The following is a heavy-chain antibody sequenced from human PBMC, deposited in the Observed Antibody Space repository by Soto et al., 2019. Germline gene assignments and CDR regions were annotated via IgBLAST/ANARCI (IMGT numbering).Heavy chain of an antibody. CDR1: GCTFINYY. V-gene: IGHV1-46*01. CDR2: INPSGGST. J-gene: IGHJ4*02. CDR3: ARNDKSGLDY. D-gene: IGHD1-1*01. Sequence: ASVKVSCKASGCTFINYYIHWVRQAPGQGLEWMGMINPSGGSTSYAQKFQGRVTMTSDTSTRTVYMELSSLRSEDTAVYYCARNDKSGLDYWGQGTLVTVSS.